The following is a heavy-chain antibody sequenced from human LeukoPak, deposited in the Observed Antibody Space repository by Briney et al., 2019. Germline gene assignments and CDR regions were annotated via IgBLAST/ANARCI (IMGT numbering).Heavy chain of an antibody. Sequence: GGSLRLSCAASGFTLSSYGMHWVRQAPGKGLEWVAVISYDGSNKYYADSVKGRFTISRDNSKNTLYLQMNSLRAEDTAVYYCAKALNGYSSSYWGQGTLVTVSS. CDR3: AKALNGYSSSY. D-gene: IGHD6-13*01. J-gene: IGHJ4*02. CDR1: GFTLSSYG. V-gene: IGHV3-30*18. CDR2: ISYDGSNK.